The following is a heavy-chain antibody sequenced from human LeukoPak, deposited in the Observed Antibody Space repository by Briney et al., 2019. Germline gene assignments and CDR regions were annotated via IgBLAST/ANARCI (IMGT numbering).Heavy chain of an antibody. V-gene: IGHV1-69*04. Sequence: SVKVSCKASGGTFSSYAISWVRQAPGQGLEWMGRIIPILGIANYAQKFQGRVTITADKSTSTAYMELSSLRSEDTAVYYCARDRDYYGSEDYFDYWGQRTLVTVSS. D-gene: IGHD3-10*01. CDR2: IIPILGIA. CDR1: GGTFSSYA. CDR3: ARDRDYYGSEDYFDY. J-gene: IGHJ4*02.